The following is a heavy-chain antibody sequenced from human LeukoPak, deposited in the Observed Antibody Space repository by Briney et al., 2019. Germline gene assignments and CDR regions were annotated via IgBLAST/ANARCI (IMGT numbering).Heavy chain of an antibody. D-gene: IGHD3-22*01. CDR1: GGTFSSYA. V-gene: IGHV1-69*13. J-gene: IGHJ5*02. CDR3: ARERDYYDSSGYWS. CDR2: IIPIFGTA. Sequence: SVKVSCKASGGTFSSYAISWVRQAPGQGLEWMGGIIPIFGTANYAQKFQGRVTITADESTSTAYMELSGLRSEDTAVYYCARERDYYDSSGYWSWGQGTLVTVSS.